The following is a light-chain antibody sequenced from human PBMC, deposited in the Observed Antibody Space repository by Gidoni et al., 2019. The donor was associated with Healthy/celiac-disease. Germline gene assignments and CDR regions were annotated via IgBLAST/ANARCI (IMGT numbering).Light chain of an antibody. V-gene: IGKV1-8*01. Sequence: AIRMTQSPSSFSASTGDRVTITCRASQGISSYLAWYQQKPGKAPKLLIYAASTLQSGVPSRFSGGGSGTDFTLTISCLQSEDFATYYCQQYYSYPLTFXGXTKVEIK. CDR1: QGISSY. J-gene: IGKJ4*01. CDR2: AAS. CDR3: QQYYSYPLT.